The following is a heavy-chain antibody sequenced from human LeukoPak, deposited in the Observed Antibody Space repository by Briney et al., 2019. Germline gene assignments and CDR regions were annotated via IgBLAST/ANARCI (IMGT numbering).Heavy chain of an antibody. Sequence: GGSLRLSCAASGFTFSTFDMSWVRQAPGKGLEWVSFISGSRGGTYYADSVKGRFTISRDNSKNTLYLQMNSLRAEDTAVYYCVKGGWLDYWGQGTLVTVSS. CDR1: GFTFSTFD. V-gene: IGHV3-23*01. J-gene: IGHJ4*02. D-gene: IGHD6-19*01. CDR2: ISGSRGGT. CDR3: VKGGWLDY.